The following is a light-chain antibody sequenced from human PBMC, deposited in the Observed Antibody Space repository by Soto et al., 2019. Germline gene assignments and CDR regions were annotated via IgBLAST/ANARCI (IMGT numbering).Light chain of an antibody. CDR2: GTS. CDR1: QSIRTY. Sequence: DIPMTQSPSSLCASVGDRVTITCRASQSIRTYLNWFQQRPGKAPKLLIYGTSSLESGVPSRFSGSGSGTEFSLTISSLQPEDFATYYCQQTFSTLYSFGQGTNLEIK. V-gene: IGKV1-39*01. J-gene: IGKJ2*03. CDR3: QQTFSTLYS.